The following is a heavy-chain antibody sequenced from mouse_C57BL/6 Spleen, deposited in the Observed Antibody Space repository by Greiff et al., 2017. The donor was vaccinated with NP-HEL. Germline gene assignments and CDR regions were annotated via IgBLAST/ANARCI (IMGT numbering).Heavy chain of an antibody. CDR1: GYTFTSYW. CDR3: ARAGYYDYDGYFDY. J-gene: IGHJ2*01. D-gene: IGHD2-4*01. Sequence: VQLQQPGAELVMPGASVKLSCKASGYTFTSYWMHWVKQRPGQGLEWIGEIDPSDSYTNYNQKFKGKSTLTVDKSSSTAYMQLSSLTSEDSAVYYCARAGYYDYDGYFDYWGQGTTLTVSS. V-gene: IGHV1-69*01. CDR2: IDPSDSYT.